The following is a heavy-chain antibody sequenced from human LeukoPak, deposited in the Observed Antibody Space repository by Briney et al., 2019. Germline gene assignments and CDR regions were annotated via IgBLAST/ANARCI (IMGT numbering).Heavy chain of an antibody. CDR1: GYTFTGYY. D-gene: IGHD6-6*01. Sequence: EASVTVSCKASGYTFTGYYMHWVRQAPGQGLEWMGWITPNSGGTKYAQKFQGRVTMTRDTSISTAYMELSRLRSDDTAVYYCARESATILSIAARNWYFDLWGRGTLITVSS. CDR2: ITPNSGGT. J-gene: IGHJ2*01. V-gene: IGHV1-2*02. CDR3: ARESATILSIAARNWYFDL.